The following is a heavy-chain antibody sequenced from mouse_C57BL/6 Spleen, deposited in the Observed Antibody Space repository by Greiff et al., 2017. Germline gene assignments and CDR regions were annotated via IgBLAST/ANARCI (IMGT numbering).Heavy chain of an antibody. CDR1: GFTFSSYA. J-gene: IGHJ2*01. CDR2: ISDGGSYT. Sequence: EVQLVESGGGLVKPGGSLKLSCAASGFTFSSYAMSWVRQTPEKRLEWVATISDGGSYTYYPDNVKGRFTISRDNAKNNLYLQMSHLKSEDTAMXYCARAAKITTVVADDWGQGTTRTVSS. CDR3: ARAAKITTVVADD. V-gene: IGHV5-4*01. D-gene: IGHD1-1*01.